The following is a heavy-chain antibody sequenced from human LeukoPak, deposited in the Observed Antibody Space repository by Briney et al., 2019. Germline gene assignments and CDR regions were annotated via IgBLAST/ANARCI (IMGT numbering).Heavy chain of an antibody. CDR1: GLTFRSYW. Sequence: GGSLRLSCAASGLTFRSYWMSWVRQAPGKGLEWVANINQGGSVQYYMDSVKGRFTISRDDAKNSLYVQMNSLRGEDTAVYYCARVEYSGWNLEYWGQGTLVTVSS. CDR3: ARVEYSGWNLEY. J-gene: IGHJ4*02. V-gene: IGHV3-7*01. CDR2: INQGGSVQ. D-gene: IGHD5-12*01.